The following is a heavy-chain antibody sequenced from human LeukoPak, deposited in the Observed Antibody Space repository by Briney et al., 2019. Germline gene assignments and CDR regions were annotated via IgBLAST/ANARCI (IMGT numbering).Heavy chain of an antibody. V-gene: IGHV3-33*01. Sequence: GRSLGLSCAASGFTFSAYGMHWVRQAPGKGLEWVAVVWYDGGNKYYADSVKGRFTVSRDNSKNTLYLQMNSLRVEDTALYYCARDLNLPDAFDVWGQGTMVTVSS. CDR1: GFTFSAYG. J-gene: IGHJ3*01. CDR3: ARDLNLPDAFDV. D-gene: IGHD1-14*01. CDR2: VWYDGGNK.